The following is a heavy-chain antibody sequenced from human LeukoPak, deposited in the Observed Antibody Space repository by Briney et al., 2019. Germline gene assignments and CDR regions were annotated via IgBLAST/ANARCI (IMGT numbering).Heavy chain of an antibody. V-gene: IGHV4-59*01. J-gene: IGHJ4*02. CDR2: IYYSGST. Sequence: SETLSLTCTVSGGSISSYYWSWIRQPPGKGLEWIGYIYYSGSTNYNPSLKSRVTISVDTSKNQFSLKLSSVTAADTAVYYCASPSPGGVTLDSFDYWGQGTLVTVSS. CDR3: ASPSPGGVTLDSFDY. CDR1: GGSISSYY. D-gene: IGHD4-23*01.